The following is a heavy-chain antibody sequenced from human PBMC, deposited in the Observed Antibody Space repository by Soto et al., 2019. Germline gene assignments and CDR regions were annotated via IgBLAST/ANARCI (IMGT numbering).Heavy chain of an antibody. V-gene: IGHV1-8*01. J-gene: IGHJ6*03. CDR1: GYTFTSYD. Sequence: ASVKVSCKASGYTFTSYDINWVRQATGQGLEWMGWMNPNSGNTGYAQKFQGRVTMTRNTSISTAYMELSSLRSEDTAVYYCARASWYNWNPSRYYYMDVWGKGTTVTVSS. CDR2: MNPNSGNT. CDR3: ARASWYNWNPSRYYYMDV. D-gene: IGHD1-20*01.